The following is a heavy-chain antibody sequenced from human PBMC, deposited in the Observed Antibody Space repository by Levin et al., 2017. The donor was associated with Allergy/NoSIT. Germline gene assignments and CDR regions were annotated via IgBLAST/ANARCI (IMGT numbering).Heavy chain of an antibody. CDR1: GFTFSSYE. D-gene: IGHD2-2*01. V-gene: IGHV3-48*03. J-gene: IGHJ6*03. CDR2: ISSSGSTI. CDR3: ARELGYGSSTSCYYYYYYMDV. Sequence: GGSLRLSCAASGFTFSSYEMNWVRQAPGKGLEWVSYISSSGSTIYYADSVKGRFTISRDNAKNSLYLQMNSLRAEDTAVYYCARELGYGSSTSCYYYYYYMDVWGKGTTVTVSS.